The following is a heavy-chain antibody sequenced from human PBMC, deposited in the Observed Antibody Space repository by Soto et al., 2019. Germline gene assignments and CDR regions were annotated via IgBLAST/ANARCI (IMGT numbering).Heavy chain of an antibody. CDR2: ISGSSNYI. D-gene: IGHD1-26*01. V-gene: IGHV3-21*01. J-gene: IGHJ5*02. CDR1: GFTFSTYS. CDR3: ARNPLVGASPGWFDP. Sequence: EVQVVESGGGLVKPGGSLRLSCAASGFTFSTYSMNWVRQAPGKGLEWVSSISGSSNYIDYADSVKGRFTISRDNANKSLYLQMNSLRAEDTAVYYCARNPLVGASPGWFDPWGQGTLVTVSS.